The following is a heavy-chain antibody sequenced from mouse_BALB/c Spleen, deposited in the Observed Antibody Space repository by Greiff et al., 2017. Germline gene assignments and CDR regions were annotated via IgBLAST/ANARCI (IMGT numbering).Heavy chain of an antibody. Sequence: QVQLQQPGAELVKPGASVKLSCKASGYTFTSYWMHWVKQRPGQGLEWIGEINPSNGRTNCNEKFKSKATLTVDKSSSTAYMQLSSLTSEDSAVYYCARATVVAGGDYWGQGTTLTVSS. CDR1: GYTFTSYW. CDR3: ARATVVAGGDY. V-gene: IGHV1S81*02. CDR2: INPSNGRT. J-gene: IGHJ2*01. D-gene: IGHD1-1*01.